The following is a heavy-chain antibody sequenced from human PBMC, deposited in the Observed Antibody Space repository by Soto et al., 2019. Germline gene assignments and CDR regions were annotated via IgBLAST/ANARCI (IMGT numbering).Heavy chain of an antibody. V-gene: IGHV4-31*03. CDR3: AREDINESFFVS. CDR1: GGYISSSGNY. Sequence: QVQLQESGPGLVKPSQTLSLTCSVSGGYISSSGNYWSWIRQPPVKGLEWIGFIYYTWHTKYNAALRSRVNISGDMSQNQFSLTLTSVTASDTAVYYCAREDINESFFVSWGRGILVTVSS. J-gene: IGHJ4*02. D-gene: IGHD2-8*01. CDR2: IYYTWHT.